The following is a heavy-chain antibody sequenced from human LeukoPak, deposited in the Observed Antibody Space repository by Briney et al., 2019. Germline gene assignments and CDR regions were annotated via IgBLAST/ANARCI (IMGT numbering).Heavy chain of an antibody. Sequence: PGGSLRLSCVASGFTFSRYWMHWVRQAPGKGLVWASRINSDGSSITYADSVKGRFTISRDNAKNTLYLQMTSLRVEDTAVYYCGRGSGVADYWGPGALVTVSS. CDR1: GFTFSRYW. CDR2: INSDGSSI. D-gene: IGHD7-27*01. J-gene: IGHJ4*02. V-gene: IGHV3-74*03. CDR3: GRGSGVADY.